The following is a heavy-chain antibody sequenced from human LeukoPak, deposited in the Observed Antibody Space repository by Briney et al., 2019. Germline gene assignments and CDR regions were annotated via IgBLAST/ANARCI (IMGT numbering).Heavy chain of an antibody. CDR1: GFTFSHYS. D-gene: IGHD3-3*01. CDR2: FGSDLSFT. Sequence: PGGSLRLSCAGSGFTFSHYSMNWVRQAPGKGLEWVASFGSDLSFTSYADSVKGRFTISRDNAKNSVFLQMNSLRDDDTAVFYCARVLRGVSRFSAQDYWGQGTLVTVSS. J-gene: IGHJ4*02. V-gene: IGHV3-21*01. CDR3: ARVLRGVSRFSAQDY.